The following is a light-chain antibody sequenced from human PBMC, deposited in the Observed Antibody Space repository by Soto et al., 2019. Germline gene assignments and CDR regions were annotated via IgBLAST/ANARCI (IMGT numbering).Light chain of an antibody. V-gene: IGKV3-11*01. J-gene: IGKJ4*01. Sequence: EIVLTQSPATLSLSPGERATLSCRASQSVSSYLAWYQQKPGQAPRLLIYDASNRATGIPARFSGSGSGTDFTLTISSLEPEDFAGYYCQQRSNWLLTFGGGTKVEIK. CDR1: QSVSSY. CDR3: QQRSNWLLT. CDR2: DAS.